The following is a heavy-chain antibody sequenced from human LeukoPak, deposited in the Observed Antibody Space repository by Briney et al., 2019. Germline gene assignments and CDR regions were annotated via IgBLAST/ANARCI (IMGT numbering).Heavy chain of an antibody. V-gene: IGHV4-4*07. CDR3: ARSYGSGSPQI. Sequence: SETLSLTCSASDGSISSYYWSWIRQPAGKGLESIGRISASGNTNYNPSLKSRVTMSVDTSKNQFSLKLSSVTAADTAVYYCARSYGSGSPQIWGQGTMVTASS. J-gene: IGHJ3*02. CDR1: DGSISSYY. CDR2: ISASGNT. D-gene: IGHD3-10*01.